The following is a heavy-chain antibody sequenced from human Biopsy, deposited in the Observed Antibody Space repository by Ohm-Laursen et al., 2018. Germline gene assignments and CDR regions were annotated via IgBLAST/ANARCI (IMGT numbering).Heavy chain of an antibody. V-gene: IGHV3-53*01. D-gene: IGHD3-22*01. CDR2: IDSGGYT. CDR1: GFTLSGYT. J-gene: IGHJ3*02. CDR3: ARSTYYYESSSTRRGLDI. Sequence: GSLRLSCSATGFTLSGYTMNWVRQAPGKGLEWVSVIDSGGYTHYTDSVKGRFTISRDNSKNTLYLQMNNLSAEDTAVYYCARSTYYYESSSTRRGLDIWGQGTMVTVSS.